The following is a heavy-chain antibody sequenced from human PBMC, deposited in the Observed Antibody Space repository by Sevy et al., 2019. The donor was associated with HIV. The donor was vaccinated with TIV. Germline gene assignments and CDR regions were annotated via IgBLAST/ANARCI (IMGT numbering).Heavy chain of an antibody. D-gene: IGHD6-19*01. CDR2: IYSGGST. J-gene: IGHJ4*02. CDR3: ARYSNGWSYFDY. V-gene: IGHV3-53*01. Sequence: GGSLRLSCAASGFTVSSDYMNWVRQAPGKGLEWVSVIYSGGSTYYADSVKGRFTISRDNSKNTMYLQMNSLRAEDTAVYYCARYSNGWSYFDYWGQGTLVTVSS. CDR1: GFTVSSDY.